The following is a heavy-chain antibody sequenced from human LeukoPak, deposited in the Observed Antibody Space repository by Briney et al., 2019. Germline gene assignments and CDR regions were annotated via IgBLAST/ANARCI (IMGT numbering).Heavy chain of an antibody. V-gene: IGHV3-30*18. D-gene: IGHD6-13*01. CDR3: AKDAGYSSSWIDY. Sequence: PGGSLRLSCAASRFTFSTYGMHWVRQAPGKGLEWVAVISYDGSNTYYADSVKGRFTISRDNSKNTLYLQMNSLRAEDTAVYYCAKDAGYSSSWIDYWGQGTLVTVSS. J-gene: IGHJ4*02. CDR2: ISYDGSNT. CDR1: RFTFSTYG.